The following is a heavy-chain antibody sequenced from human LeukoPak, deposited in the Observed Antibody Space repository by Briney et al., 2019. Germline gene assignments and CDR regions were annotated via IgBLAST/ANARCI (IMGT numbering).Heavy chain of an antibody. Sequence: SETLSLTCTVSGGSISSYYWSWIRQPPGKGLEWIGYIYSSGSTNYNPSLKSRVTISVDTSKSQFSLKLSSVTAADTAVYYCARGVVAASYYYYYMDVWGKGTTVTVSS. CDR2: IYSSGST. CDR1: GGSISSYY. V-gene: IGHV4-59*01. J-gene: IGHJ6*03. CDR3: ARGVVAASYYYYYMDV. D-gene: IGHD2-15*01.